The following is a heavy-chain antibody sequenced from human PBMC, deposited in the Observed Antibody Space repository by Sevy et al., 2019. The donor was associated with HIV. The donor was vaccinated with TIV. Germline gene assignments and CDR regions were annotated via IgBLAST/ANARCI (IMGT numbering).Heavy chain of an antibody. V-gene: IGHV4-59*01. Sequence: SETLSLTCIVSGGSISSYYWSWIRQPPGKGLEWTGYIYYSGSTNYNPSLKSRVTISVDTSKNQFSLKLSSVTAADTAVYYCARLGKWGGLAFDIWGQGTMVTVSS. D-gene: IGHD1-26*01. J-gene: IGHJ3*02. CDR3: ARLGKWGGLAFDI. CDR1: GGSISSYY. CDR2: IYYSGST.